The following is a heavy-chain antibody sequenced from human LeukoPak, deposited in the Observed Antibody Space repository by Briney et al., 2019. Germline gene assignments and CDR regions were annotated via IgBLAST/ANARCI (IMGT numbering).Heavy chain of an antibody. Sequence: ASVKVSCKASGYTFTGSGWYLYWLRQAPGQGLECVGWIHPNNGATLYAQRFQGRVAMTTDTSISTAYMELSRLRPDDTAMYYCARDGPAQMVDFDYWGQGTLVTVSS. V-gene: IGHV1-2*02. D-gene: IGHD3-10*01. J-gene: IGHJ4*02. CDR2: IHPNNGAT. CDR3: ARDGPAQMVDFDY. CDR1: GYTFTGSGWY.